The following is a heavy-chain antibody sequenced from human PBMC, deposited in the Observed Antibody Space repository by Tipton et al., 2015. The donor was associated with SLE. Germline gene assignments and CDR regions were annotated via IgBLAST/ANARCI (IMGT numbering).Heavy chain of an antibody. CDR2: ISHRGNT. V-gene: IGHV4-34*01. CDR3: ASRYYDFWNGYRSFDY. CDR1: GGSFRDYY. Sequence: TLSLTCAVYGGSFRDYYWSWIRQPPGKGLGWIGEISHRGNTNYNPSLNSRVTISGDASKSQFSLKLTSVTAADTAIYYCASRYYDFWNGYRSFDYWGQGTLVTVSS. J-gene: IGHJ4*02. D-gene: IGHD3-3*01.